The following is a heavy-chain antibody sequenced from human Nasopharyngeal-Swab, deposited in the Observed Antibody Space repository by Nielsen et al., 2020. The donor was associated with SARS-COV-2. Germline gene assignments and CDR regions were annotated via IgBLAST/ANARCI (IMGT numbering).Heavy chain of an antibody. CDR3: ARGWAGHYFDY. Sequence: SETLSLTCTVSGASITSGGYYWSWIRHLPGRGLEWIVYIYYSGNTFYNPSLKSRVTMSVDTSENQFSLNLNSVTAADTAVYYCARGWAGHYFDYWGQGTLVTVSS. J-gene: IGHJ4*02. V-gene: IGHV4-31*03. CDR2: IYYSGNT. CDR1: GASITSGGYY. D-gene: IGHD1-26*01.